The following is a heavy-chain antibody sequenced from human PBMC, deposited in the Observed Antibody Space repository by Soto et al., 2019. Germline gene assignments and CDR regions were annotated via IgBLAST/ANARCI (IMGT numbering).Heavy chain of an antibody. CDR2: IYYSGST. V-gene: IGHV4-59*06. CDR3: AKYRGGSFD. J-gene: IGHJ4*02. CDR1: GGSISSYY. Sequence: PSETLSLTCTVSGGSISSYYWSWIRQPPGKGLEWIGYIYYSGSTYYNPSLKSRVIISVDTSKNQFSLKLSSVTAADTAVYYCAKYRGGSFDWGQGTLVTVSS. D-gene: IGHD2-15*01.